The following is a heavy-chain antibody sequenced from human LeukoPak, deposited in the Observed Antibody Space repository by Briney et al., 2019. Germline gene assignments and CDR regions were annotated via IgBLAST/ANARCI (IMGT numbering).Heavy chain of an antibody. CDR3: AVDYYDSSGYGAPFDY. V-gene: IGHV4-59*08. D-gene: IGHD3-22*01. CDR2: IYYSGST. Sequence: PSETLSLTCTVSGGSISSYYWSWLRQPPGKGLEWIGHIYYSGSTNYNPSLKSRVTISVDTSKNQFSLKLSSVTAADTAVYYCAVDYYDSSGYGAPFDYWGQGTLVTVSS. J-gene: IGHJ4*02. CDR1: GGSISSYY.